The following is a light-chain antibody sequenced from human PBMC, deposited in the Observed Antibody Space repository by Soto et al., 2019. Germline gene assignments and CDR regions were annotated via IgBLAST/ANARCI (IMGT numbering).Light chain of an antibody. CDR2: GAS. Sequence: IQMTQSPSSLSASVGDRVTITCRASQGIRNDLGWYQQKPGRLPKLLLFGASTLQSGVPARFSGSGSGTLFTLTINGLLPEDVATYYCQKYDRAPFTFGPGTKVDFK. CDR1: QGIRND. J-gene: IGKJ3*01. V-gene: IGKV1-27*01. CDR3: QKYDRAPFT.